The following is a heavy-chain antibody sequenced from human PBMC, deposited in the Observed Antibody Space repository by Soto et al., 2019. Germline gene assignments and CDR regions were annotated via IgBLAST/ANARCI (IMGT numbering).Heavy chain of an antibody. CDR2: INPGGDFT. V-gene: IGHV1-46*02. CDR1: GYTFNTYY. Sequence: GASVKVSCKASGYTFNTYYMHWVRQAPGQGLEWMGMINPGGDFTTYAQKFQGRVTMTRDTSTTTVYMELSSLRSEDTAVYYCARDHAPKPLIGAHWFDPWGQGTLVTVSS. CDR3: ARDHAPKPLIGAHWFDP. D-gene: IGHD2-15*01. J-gene: IGHJ5*02.